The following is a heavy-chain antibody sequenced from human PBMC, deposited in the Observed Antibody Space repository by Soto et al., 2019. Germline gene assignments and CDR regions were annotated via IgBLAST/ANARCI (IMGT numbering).Heavy chain of an antibody. J-gene: IGHJ4*02. V-gene: IGHV3-23*01. CDR2: ITGSGGST. CDR1: GFIFSNYA. D-gene: IGHD3-22*01. CDR3: AKYFGDYDSSGHYPHYFDY. Sequence: PGGSLRLSCAASGFIFSNYAMSWVRQAPGKGLEWVSGITGSGGSTYYADSVKGRFTISRDNSKNTLYLQMNSLRAEDTAVYYCAKYFGDYDSSGHYPHYFDYWGQGTLVTVSS.